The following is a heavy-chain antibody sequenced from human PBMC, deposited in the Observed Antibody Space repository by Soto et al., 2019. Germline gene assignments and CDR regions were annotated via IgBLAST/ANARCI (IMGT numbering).Heavy chain of an antibody. CDR2: INTYSGNT. CDR1: GYTSTTYG. CDR3: ARDIMARGVKHGMDV. J-gene: IGHJ6*02. Sequence: ASVKVACKASGYTSTTYGISWVRQAPGQGLEWMGWINTYSGNTDYPQRFKGRVTMTAATSTGTAYMELRSLRSDDTTVYYCARDIMARGVKHGMDVWGQGTTVTVSS. V-gene: IGHV1-18*01. D-gene: IGHD3-10*01.